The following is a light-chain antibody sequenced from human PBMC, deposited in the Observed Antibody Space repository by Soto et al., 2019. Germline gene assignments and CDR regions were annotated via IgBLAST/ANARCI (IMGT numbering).Light chain of an antibody. V-gene: IGLV2-14*01. Sequence: QSVLTQPASVSGSPGQSITISCTGTSSDVGGYNYVSWYQQHPVKAPKLMIYDVTNRPSGVSDRFSGSKSGNTGSLTISDLQAEDEADYYCSSYTSSSTPYVFGTGTKLTVL. J-gene: IGLJ1*01. CDR2: DVT. CDR3: SSYTSSSTPYV. CDR1: SSDVGGYNY.